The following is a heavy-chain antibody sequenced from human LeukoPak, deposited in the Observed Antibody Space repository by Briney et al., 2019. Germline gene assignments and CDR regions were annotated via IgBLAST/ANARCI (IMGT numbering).Heavy chain of an antibody. CDR1: GGTFSSYA. CDR2: IIPIFGTV. CDR3: ASSVGATRRYDY. V-gene: IGHV1-69*13. J-gene: IGHJ4*02. D-gene: IGHD1-26*01. Sequence: ASVKVSCKASGGTFSSYAISWVRQAPGQGLEWMGGIIPIFGTVNYAQKFQGRVTITADESTSTAYMELSSLRSEGTAVYYCASSVGATRRYDYWGQGTLVTVSS.